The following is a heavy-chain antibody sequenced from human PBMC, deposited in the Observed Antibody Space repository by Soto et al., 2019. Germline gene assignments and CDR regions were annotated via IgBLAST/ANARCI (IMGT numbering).Heavy chain of an antibody. J-gene: IGHJ4*02. CDR3: AKGTYYYDRGPFDY. CDR2: ISYDGSNK. CDR1: GFTFSSYG. Sequence: GSLRLSCAASGFTFSSYGMHWVRQAPGKGLEWVAVISYDGSNKYYADSVKGRFTISRDNSKNTLYLQMNSLRAEDTAVYYCAKGTYYYDRGPFDYWGQGTLVTVS. D-gene: IGHD3-10*02. V-gene: IGHV3-30*18.